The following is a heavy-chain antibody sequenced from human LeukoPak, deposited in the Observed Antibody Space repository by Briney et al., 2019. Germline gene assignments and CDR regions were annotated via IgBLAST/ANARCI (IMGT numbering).Heavy chain of an antibody. D-gene: IGHD6-13*01. V-gene: IGHV1-2*02. Sequence: ASVKVSCKASGGTFSSYAISWVRQAPGQGLEWMGWINPNSGGTNYAQKFQGRVTMTRDTSISTAYMELSRLRSDDTAVYYCARRYSSSWDDYYYYYMDVWGKGTTVTVSS. J-gene: IGHJ6*03. CDR1: GGTFSSYA. CDR3: ARRYSSSWDDYYYYYMDV. CDR2: INPNSGGT.